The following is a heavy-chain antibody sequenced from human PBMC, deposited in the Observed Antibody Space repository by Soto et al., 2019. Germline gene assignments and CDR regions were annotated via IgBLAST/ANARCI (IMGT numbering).Heavy chain of an antibody. CDR3: ARAGVATIYPGNNWFDP. J-gene: IGHJ5*02. Sequence: SETLSLTCAVYGASFSDYYWSWIRQPPGRGLEWIGEINHSGSTNYNPSLKSRVTISVDTSKNQFSLNLSSVTAADTAMYYCARAGVATIYPGNNWFDPWGQGTLVTVSS. CDR2: INHSGST. V-gene: IGHV4-34*01. D-gene: IGHD5-12*01. CDR1: GASFSDYY.